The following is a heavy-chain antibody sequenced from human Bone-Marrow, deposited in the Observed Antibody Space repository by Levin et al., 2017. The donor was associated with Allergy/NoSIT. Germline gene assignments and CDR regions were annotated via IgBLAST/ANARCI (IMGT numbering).Heavy chain of an antibody. CDR2: ISADNSYI. Sequence: GESLKISCSASGFRFSDFTINWVRQAPGKAPEWVSSISADNSYIYYTSSVKGRFAISRDNAKNSAYLQMNSLRAEDTAVYYCARPGTSAWSFVGDFDSWGQGTLVTVSS. D-gene: IGHD6-19*01. J-gene: IGHJ4*02. CDR1: GFRFSDFT. CDR3: ARPGTSAWSFVGDFDS. V-gene: IGHV3-21*01.